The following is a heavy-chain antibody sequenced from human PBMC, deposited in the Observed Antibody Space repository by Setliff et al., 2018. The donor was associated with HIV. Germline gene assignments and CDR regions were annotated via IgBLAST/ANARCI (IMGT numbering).Heavy chain of an antibody. CDR3: ARHSGVASPNWFDP. D-gene: IGHD3-10*01. Sequence: SETLSLTCAVYGGSFSGYSWSWIRQSPGKGLEWIGFRSTTGSTNYNPSLRSRVTISVDTSKNQFSLKLSSVTAADTAVYYCARHSGVASPNWFDPWGQGTLVTVSS. CDR1: GGSFSGYS. CDR2: RSTTGST. J-gene: IGHJ5*02. V-gene: IGHV4-4*09.